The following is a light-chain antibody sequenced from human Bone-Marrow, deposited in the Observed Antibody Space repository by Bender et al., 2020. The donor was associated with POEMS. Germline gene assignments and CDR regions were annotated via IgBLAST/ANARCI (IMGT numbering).Light chain of an antibody. Sequence: SYVLTQAPSVSVAPGQTARITCGADNIGSYSVHWYQQKPGQAPVVVLYDDSDRPSDISDRFSGSNSGNTATLSISRVEAGDEADYYCQVWDSSIDHYVFGTGTKVTVL. CDR2: DDS. CDR1: NIGSYS. J-gene: IGLJ1*01. V-gene: IGLV3-21*02. CDR3: QVWDSSIDHYV.